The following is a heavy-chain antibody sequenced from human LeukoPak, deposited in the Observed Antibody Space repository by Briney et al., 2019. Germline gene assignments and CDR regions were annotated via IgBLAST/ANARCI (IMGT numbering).Heavy chain of an antibody. CDR1: GFTFSSYA. V-gene: IGHV3-23*01. CDR2: IGAGGTFT. J-gene: IGHJ4*02. Sequence: GGSLRLSCTASGFTFSSYAMNWVRQAPGKGLEWVSGIGAGGTFTYYADSVKGRFTIFRDNSKNTLYLQMNSLRAEDTAVYYCAKEVLHYVDYWGQGTLVTVSS. CDR3: AKEVLHYVDY.